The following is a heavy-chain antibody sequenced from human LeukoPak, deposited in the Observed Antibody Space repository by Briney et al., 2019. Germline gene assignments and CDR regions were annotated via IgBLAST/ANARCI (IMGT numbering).Heavy chain of an antibody. Sequence: GGSLRLSCAASGFTFDDYAMNWVRQAPGKGLEWVSGITWNSGSTGYADSVKGRFTISRDNAKNSLYLQMNSLRAEDTALYYCAKDTRYSYGYGMDVWGQGTTVTVSS. CDR1: GFTFDDYA. D-gene: IGHD5-18*01. V-gene: IGHV3-9*01. CDR2: ITWNSGST. CDR3: AKDTRYSYGYGMDV. J-gene: IGHJ6*02.